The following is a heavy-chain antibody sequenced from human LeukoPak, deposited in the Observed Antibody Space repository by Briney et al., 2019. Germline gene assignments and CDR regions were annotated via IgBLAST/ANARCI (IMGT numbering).Heavy chain of an antibody. CDR2: ISWNSGSI. CDR1: GFTFDDYA. J-gene: IGHJ4*02. CDR3: AKDRYSSGRSPAFDC. V-gene: IGHV3-9*03. D-gene: IGHD6-19*01. Sequence: PGGSLRLSCAASGFTFDDYAMHWVRQAPGKGLEWVSGISWNSGSIGYADSVKGRFTISRDNAKNSLYLQMNSLRAEDMAFYYCAKDRYSSGRSPAFDCWGQGTLVTVSS.